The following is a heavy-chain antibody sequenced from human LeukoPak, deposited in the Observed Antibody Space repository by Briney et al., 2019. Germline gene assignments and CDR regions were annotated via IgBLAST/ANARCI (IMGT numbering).Heavy chain of an antibody. V-gene: IGHV3-23*01. CDR2: LVGGGIDT. CDR3: AKPPPVRAWCGGDCYDYFDY. CDR1: GFTFSNYA. J-gene: IGHJ4*02. D-gene: IGHD2-21*02. Sequence: PGGSLRLSCAASGFTFSNYAMRWVRQAPGKGLEWVSTLVGGGIDTYYADSVKGRFTISRYNSKNTLYLQMNSLRAEDTAVYYCAKPPPVRAWCGGDCYDYFDYWGQGTLVTVSS.